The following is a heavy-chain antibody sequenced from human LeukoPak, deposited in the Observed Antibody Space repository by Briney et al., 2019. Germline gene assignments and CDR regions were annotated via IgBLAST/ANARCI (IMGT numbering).Heavy chain of an antibody. Sequence: GGSLRLSCAASGFTFSSYAMSWVRQAPGKGLEWVSAISGSGGSTYYADSVKGRFTTSRDNSKNTLYLQMNSLRAEDTAVYYCAKDYVDTAMESTGGYDYWGQGTLVTVSS. CDR3: AKDYVDTAMESTGGYDY. CDR1: GFTFSSYA. D-gene: IGHD5-18*01. V-gene: IGHV3-23*01. J-gene: IGHJ4*02. CDR2: ISGSGGST.